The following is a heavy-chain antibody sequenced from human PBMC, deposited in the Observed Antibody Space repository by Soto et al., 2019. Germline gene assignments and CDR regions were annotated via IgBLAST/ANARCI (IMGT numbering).Heavy chain of an antibody. CDR1: GGSISRSSYY. D-gene: IGHD6-6*01. Sequence: SETLSLTCTASGGSISRSSYYWGWIRQPPGKRLAWIGSIYYSGSTYYNPSLKSRVTISVDTSKNQFSLKLSSVTAADTAVYYCAWSPDSSSSVVDYFDYWGQGTLVTVSS. J-gene: IGHJ4*02. V-gene: IGHV4-39*01. CDR3: AWSPDSSSSVVDYFDY. CDR2: IYYSGST.